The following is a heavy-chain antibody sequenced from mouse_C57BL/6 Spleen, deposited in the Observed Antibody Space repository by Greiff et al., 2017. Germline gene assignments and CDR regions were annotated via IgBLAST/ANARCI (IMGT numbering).Heavy chain of an antibody. J-gene: IGHJ3*01. CDR1: GYTFTSYW. D-gene: IGHD3-2*02. CDR2: IHPSDSDT. CDR3: ANIVSSGSAWFAY. V-gene: IGHV1-74*01. Sequence: QVQLQQPGAELVKPGASVKVSCKASGYTFTSYWMHWVKQRPGQGLEWIGRIHPSDSDTNYNQKFKGKATLTVDKSSSTAYMQLSSLTSDDSAVYYCANIVSSGSAWFAYWGQGTLVTVSA.